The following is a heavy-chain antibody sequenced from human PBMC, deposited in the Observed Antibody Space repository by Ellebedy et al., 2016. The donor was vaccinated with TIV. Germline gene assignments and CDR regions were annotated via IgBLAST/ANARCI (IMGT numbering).Heavy chain of an antibody. CDR2: ISSSGNYI. CDR3: YSGGY. V-gene: IGHV3-21*01. CDR1: GFTFSSYS. Sequence: GGSLRLXXAASGFTFSSYSMNWVRQAPGKGLEWVSSISSSGNYIYYADSVKGRFTISRDNAKNSLYLQMNSLRAEDTAVYYTYSGGYWGQGTLVTVSS. J-gene: IGHJ4*02. D-gene: IGHD1-26*01.